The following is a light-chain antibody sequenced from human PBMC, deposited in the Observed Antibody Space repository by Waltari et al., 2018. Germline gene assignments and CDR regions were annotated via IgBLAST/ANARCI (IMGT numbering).Light chain of an antibody. Sequence: QSALAQPASVSGSPGQSVTISCTGTGSDVGISNVFSWYQHPPGKAPKRMIYEAYKRPSGVSNRFSGSKSGNTASLTISGLQTDDEAEYYCCTYAGSSTWVFGGGTKLTVL. CDR3: CTYAGSSTWV. CDR1: GSDVGISNV. J-gene: IGLJ3*02. V-gene: IGLV2-23*01. CDR2: EAY.